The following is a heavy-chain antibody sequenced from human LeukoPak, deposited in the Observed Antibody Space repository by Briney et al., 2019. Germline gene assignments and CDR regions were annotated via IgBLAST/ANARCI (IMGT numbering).Heavy chain of an antibody. CDR2: IYHSGST. CDR3: ARGGGLGAAHNWFDP. CDR1: GGSISSSNW. J-gene: IGHJ5*02. D-gene: IGHD6-6*01. V-gene: IGHV4-4*02. Sequence: SETLSLTCAVSGGSISSSNWWSWVRQPPGKGLEWIGEIYHSGSTNYNPSLKSRVTISVDKSKNQFSLKLSSVTAADTAVYYCARGGGLGAAHNWFDPWGQGTLVTVSS.